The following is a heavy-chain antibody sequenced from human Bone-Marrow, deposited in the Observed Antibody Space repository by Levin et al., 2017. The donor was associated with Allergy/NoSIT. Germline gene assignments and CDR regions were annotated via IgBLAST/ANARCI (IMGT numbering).Heavy chain of an antibody. D-gene: IGHD3-22*01. CDR3: ARDVRYYYDSSGPPRGPADL. CDR2: IWYDGSNK. CDR1: GFTFSSYG. V-gene: IGHV3-33*01. Sequence: PGGSLRLSCAASGFTFSSYGMHWVRQAPGKGLEWVAVIWYDGSNKYYADSVKGRFTISRDNSKNTLYQQMNSLRAEDTAVYYCARDVRYYYDSSGPPRGPADLWGRGTLVTVSS. J-gene: IGHJ2*01.